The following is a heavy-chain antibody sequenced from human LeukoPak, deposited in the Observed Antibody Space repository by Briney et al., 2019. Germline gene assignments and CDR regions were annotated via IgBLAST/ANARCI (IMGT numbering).Heavy chain of an antibody. V-gene: IGHV4-39*01. J-gene: IGHJ4*02. CDR3: ASHIRRFDY. CDR2: IYYSGST. Sequence: SETLSLTCTVSGGSISSSSYYWGWIRQPPGKGLEWIGSIYYSGSTYYNPSLKSRVTISVDTSKNQFSLKLSSVTAADTAVYYCASHIRRFDYWGQGTLVTVS. CDR1: GGSISSSSYY.